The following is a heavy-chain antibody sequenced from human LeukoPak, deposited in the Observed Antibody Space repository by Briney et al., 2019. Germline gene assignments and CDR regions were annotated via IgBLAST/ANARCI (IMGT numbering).Heavy chain of an antibody. Sequence: PGGSLRLSCAASGFTFSSYAMSWVRQAPGKGLEWVSAISGSGGSTYYADSVKGRFTISRDNSKNTLYLQMNSLRAEDTAVYYCAKASWGFGELLLRYYYYYMDVWGKGTTVTVSS. D-gene: IGHD3-10*01. CDR3: AKASWGFGELLLRYYYYYMDV. CDR1: GFTFSSYA. J-gene: IGHJ6*03. V-gene: IGHV3-23*01. CDR2: ISGSGGST.